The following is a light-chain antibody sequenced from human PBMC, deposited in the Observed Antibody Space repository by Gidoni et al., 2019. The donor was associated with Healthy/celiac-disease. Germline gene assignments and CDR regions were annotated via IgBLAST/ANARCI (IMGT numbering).Light chain of an antibody. CDR3: QQYNNWPPLT. J-gene: IGKJ4*01. V-gene: IGKV3-15*01. CDR2: GAS. Sequence: EIVMTQYPATLSVSPGERATRSCRASQSVSSNLAWYQQKPGQAPRLLIYGASTRATGIPARFSGSGSGTEFTLTISSLQSEDFAVYYCQQYNNWPPLTFGGGTKVEIK. CDR1: QSVSSN.